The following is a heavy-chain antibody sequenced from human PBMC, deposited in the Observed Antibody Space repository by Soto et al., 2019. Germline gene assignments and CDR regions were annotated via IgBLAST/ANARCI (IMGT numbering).Heavy chain of an antibody. J-gene: IGHJ4*02. CDR2: ISYDGSNK. CDR1: GFTFSSYG. Sequence: GGSLRLSCAASGFTFSSYGMHWVRQAPGKGLEWVAVISYDGSNKYYADSVKGRFTISRDNSKNTLYLQMNSLRAEDTAVYYCAKDSSGPDCGGDCYYFDYWGQGTLVTVSS. V-gene: IGHV3-30*18. CDR3: AKDSSGPDCGGDCYYFDY. D-gene: IGHD2-21*02.